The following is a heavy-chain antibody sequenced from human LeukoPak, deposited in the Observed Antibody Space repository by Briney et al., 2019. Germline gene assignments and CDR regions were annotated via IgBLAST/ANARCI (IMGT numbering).Heavy chain of an antibody. Sequence: SETLSLTCTVSGGSISSYYWSRIRQPPGKGLEWIGYIYYSGSTNYNPSLKSRVTISVDTSKNQFSLKLSSVTAADTAVYYCARYARGYSLDYWGQGTLVTVSS. D-gene: IGHD5-18*01. CDR3: ARYARGYSLDY. J-gene: IGHJ4*02. CDR2: IYYSGST. CDR1: GGSISSYY. V-gene: IGHV4-59*01.